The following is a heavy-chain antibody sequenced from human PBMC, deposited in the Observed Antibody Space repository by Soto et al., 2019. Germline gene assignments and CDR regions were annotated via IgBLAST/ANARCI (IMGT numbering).Heavy chain of an antibody. V-gene: IGHV4-34*01. CDR1: GGSFSGYY. D-gene: IGHD3-3*01. J-gene: IGHJ5*02. CDR3: ARGHPRGYYTGPPRGDWFDP. Sequence: PSETLSLTCAVYGGSFSGYYWSWIRQPPGKGLEWIGETNHSGSTNYNPSLKSRVTISVDTSKNQFSLKLSSVTAADTAVYYCARGHPRGYYTGPPRGDWFDPWGQGTLVTVSS. CDR2: TNHSGST.